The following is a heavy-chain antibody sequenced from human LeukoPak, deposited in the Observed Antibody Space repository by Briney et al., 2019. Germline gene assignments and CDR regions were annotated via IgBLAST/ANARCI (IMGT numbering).Heavy chain of an antibody. J-gene: IGHJ5*02. D-gene: IGHD3-3*01. CDR1: GFIFSNYG. CDR3: VKEGLPGGRDYYHNWFDP. CDR2: TRFDGSNK. V-gene: IGHV3-30*02. Sequence: PGGSLRLSCEASGFIFSNYGMHWVRQAPGKGLEWVAFTRFDGSNKYFADSVKGRFIISRDNSKNTLYMQMNSLRVEDTAVYYCVKEGLPGGRDYYHNWFDPWGQGTLVTVSS.